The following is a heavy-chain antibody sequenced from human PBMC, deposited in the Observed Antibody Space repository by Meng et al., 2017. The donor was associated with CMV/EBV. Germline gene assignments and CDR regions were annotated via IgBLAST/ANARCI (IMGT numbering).Heavy chain of an antibody. Sequence: SAKVSCKASGGTFSSYTISWVRQAPGQGLEWMGRIIPILGIANYAQKFQGRVTITADKSTSTAYMELSSLRSEDTAVYYCAREGGQAEHRWMTFDYWGQGTLVTVSS. J-gene: IGHJ4*02. D-gene: IGHD1-14*01. CDR1: GGTFSSYT. CDR2: IIPILGIA. V-gene: IGHV1-69*04. CDR3: AREGGQAEHRWMTFDY.